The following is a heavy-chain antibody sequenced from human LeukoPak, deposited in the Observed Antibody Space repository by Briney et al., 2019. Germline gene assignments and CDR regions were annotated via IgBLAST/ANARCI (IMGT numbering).Heavy chain of an antibody. CDR2: ISAYNGNT. Sequence: ASVKVSCKASGYTFTSYGISWVRQAPGQGLEWMGWISAYNGNTNYAQKLQGRVTMTTDTFTSTAYMELRSLRSDDTAVYYCARVRSITMVRAGDAFDIWGQGTMVTVSS. CDR1: GYTFTSYG. V-gene: IGHV1-18*01. J-gene: IGHJ3*02. D-gene: IGHD3-10*01. CDR3: ARVRSITMVRAGDAFDI.